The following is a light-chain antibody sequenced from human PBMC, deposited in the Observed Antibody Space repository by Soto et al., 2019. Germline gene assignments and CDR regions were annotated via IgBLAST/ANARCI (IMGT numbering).Light chain of an antibody. J-gene: IGKJ1*01. CDR1: QSVSSSY. CDR3: QQYGSYRT. V-gene: IGKV3-20*01. CDR2: DAS. Sequence: EIVLTQSPGTLSLSPGERATLSCRASQSVSSSYLAWYQQKPGQAPRLLIYDASTRATGIPDRFSGSGSGTDFSLTISRLESEDFAVYFCQQYGSYRTCGLGTKVDIK.